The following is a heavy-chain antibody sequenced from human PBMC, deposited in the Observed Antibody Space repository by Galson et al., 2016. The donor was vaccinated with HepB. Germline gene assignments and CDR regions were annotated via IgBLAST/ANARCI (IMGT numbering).Heavy chain of an antibody. V-gene: IGHV1-46*01. Sequence: SVKVSCKASGYTFTTYYLHWVRQAPGQGLEWMGIINPSGDSTSHAQKFQGRVTMTRDTSTSTVYMELSSLRSEDTAVYYCARDLNETGWELPYYFFDYWGQGTLVTVSS. CDR1: GYTFTTYY. D-gene: IGHD1-26*01. CDR3: ARDLNETGWELPYYFFDY. J-gene: IGHJ4*02. CDR2: INPSGDST.